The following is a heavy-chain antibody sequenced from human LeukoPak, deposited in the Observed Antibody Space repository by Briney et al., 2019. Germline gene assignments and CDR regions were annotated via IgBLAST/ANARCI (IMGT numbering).Heavy chain of an antibody. CDR1: GGTFSSYA. D-gene: IGHD3-3*01. CDR3: ARDSYYDFWSGYPNWFDP. J-gene: IGHJ5*02. CDR2: IIPIFGTA. Sequence: SVKVSCKASGGTFSSYAISWVRQAPGQGLEWMGGIIPIFGTANYAQKFQGRVTMTRDTSTSTVYMELSSLRSEDTAVYYCARDSYYDFWSGYPNWFDPWGQGTLVTVSS. V-gene: IGHV1-69*05.